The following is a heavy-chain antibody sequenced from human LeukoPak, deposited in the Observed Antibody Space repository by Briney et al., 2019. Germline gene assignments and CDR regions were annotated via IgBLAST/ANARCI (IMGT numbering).Heavy chain of an antibody. CDR2: MNPNSGNT. V-gene: IGHV1-8*01. CDR3: ARGDRITMIVVVESYYYYGMDV. D-gene: IGHD3-22*01. Sequence: ASVKVSCKASGYTFTSHDINWVRQATGQGLEWMGWMNPNSGNTGYAQKFQGRVTMTRNTSISTAYMELSSLRSEDTAVYYCARGDRITMIVVVESYYYYGMDVWGQGTTVAVSS. J-gene: IGHJ6*02. CDR1: GYTFTSHD.